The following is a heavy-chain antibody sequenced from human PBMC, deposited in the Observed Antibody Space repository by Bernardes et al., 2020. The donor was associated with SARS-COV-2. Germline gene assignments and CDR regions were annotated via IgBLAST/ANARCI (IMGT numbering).Heavy chain of an antibody. J-gene: IGHJ4*02. CDR1: GGSISSSSYY. CDR3: ARSEMDRGGDY. Sequence: SETLSLTCTVSGGSISSSSYYWGWIRQPPGKGLEWIGRIYYSGSTYYNPSLKSRVTISVDTSKNQFSRKLSSVTAADTAVYYCARSEMDRGGDYWGQGTLVTVSS. CDR2: IYYSGST. V-gene: IGHV4-39*07. D-gene: IGHD1-26*01.